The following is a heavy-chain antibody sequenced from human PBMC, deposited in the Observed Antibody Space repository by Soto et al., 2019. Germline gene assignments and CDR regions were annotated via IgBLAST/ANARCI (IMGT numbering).Heavy chain of an antibody. Sequence: QVQLQQWGAGLLKPSETLSLTCAVYGGSFSGYYWSWIRQPPGKGLEWIGEINHSGSTNYNPSLKSRVTISVDTSKNQFSLKLSSVTAADTAVYYCARRTRILTGFSTWGQGTLVTVSS. D-gene: IGHD3-9*01. CDR1: GGSFSGYY. J-gene: IGHJ5*02. CDR3: ARRTRILTGFST. V-gene: IGHV4-34*01. CDR2: INHSGST.